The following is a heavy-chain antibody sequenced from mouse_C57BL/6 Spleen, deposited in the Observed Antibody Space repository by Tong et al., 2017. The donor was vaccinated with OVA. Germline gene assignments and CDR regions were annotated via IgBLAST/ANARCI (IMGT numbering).Heavy chain of an antibody. J-gene: IGHJ2*01. D-gene: IGHD1-2*01. CDR1: GYTFTSYG. V-gene: IGHV1-81*01. Sequence: VQLQESGAELARPGASVKLSCKASGYTFTSYGISWVKQRTGQGLEWIGEIYPGDGDTNYNGKFKGKATLTADKSSSTAYMQLSSLTSEDSAVYFCASRNTAASFDYWGQGITHTVAS. CDR3: ASRNTAASFDY. CDR2: IYPGDGDT.